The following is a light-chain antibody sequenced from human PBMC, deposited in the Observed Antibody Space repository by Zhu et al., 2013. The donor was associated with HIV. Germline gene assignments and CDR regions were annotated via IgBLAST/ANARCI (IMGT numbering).Light chain of an antibody. CDR1: QRVRNTH. CDR3: HQYDSSLRT. V-gene: IGKV3-20*01. Sequence: EIVLTQSPGTLSLSPGETATLSCRASQRVRNTHFAWYQEKPGQAPRILFYASSSRAAGVPDRFSGSGSGTEFTLIISEVEPEDIAVYYCHQYDSSLRTFGQGTKLEI. CDR2: ASS. J-gene: IGKJ1*01.